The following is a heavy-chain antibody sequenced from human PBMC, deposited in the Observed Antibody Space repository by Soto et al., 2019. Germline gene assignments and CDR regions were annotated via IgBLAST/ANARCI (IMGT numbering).Heavy chain of an antibody. D-gene: IGHD1-26*01. CDR2: MNPNSGNT. CDR3: ARGIVGPTACY. V-gene: IGHV1-8*01. Sequence: VASVKVSCKASGYTFTSYDINWVRQATGQGLEWMGWMNPNSGNTGYVQKFQGRVTMTRNTSISTAYVELSSLRSEDTAVYYCARGIVGPTACYWGQGTLVTVSS. J-gene: IGHJ4*02. CDR1: GYTFTSYD.